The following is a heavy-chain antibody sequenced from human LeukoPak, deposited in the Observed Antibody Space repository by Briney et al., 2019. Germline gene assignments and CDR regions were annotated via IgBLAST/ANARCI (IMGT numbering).Heavy chain of an antibody. D-gene: IGHD5-24*01. CDR3: ARHLYIEMADY. Sequence: SETLSLTCAVSGYSIGSGYHWGWIRQSPGKGLEWIGSIYHSGSTDYNKSLKSRVTILVDTSKNQFSLKLSSVSAADTAVYYCARHLYIEMADYWGQGTLVTVSS. V-gene: IGHV4-38-2*01. CDR2: IYHSGST. J-gene: IGHJ4*02. CDR1: GYSIGSGYH.